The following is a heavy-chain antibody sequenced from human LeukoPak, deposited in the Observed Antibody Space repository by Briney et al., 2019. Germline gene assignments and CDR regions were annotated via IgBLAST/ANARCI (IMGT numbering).Heavy chain of an antibody. D-gene: IGHD6-19*01. Sequence: GGSLRLSCAASGFTLSSYSMHWVRQAPGKGLEFVSAISKNGRDTYYGNSMKGRFTISRDISKNTLYLQMGSLRPEDMAVYYCARVDSGSACASWGQGILVTVSS. CDR3: ARVDSGSACAS. V-gene: IGHV3-64*01. CDR1: GFTLSSYS. J-gene: IGHJ1*01. CDR2: ISKNGRDT.